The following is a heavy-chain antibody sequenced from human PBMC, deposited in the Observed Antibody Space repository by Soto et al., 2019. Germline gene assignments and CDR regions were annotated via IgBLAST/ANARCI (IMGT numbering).Heavy chain of an antibody. D-gene: IGHD3-22*01. V-gene: IGHV3-11*06. CDR2: ISSSSSYT. Sequence: GGSLRLSCAASGFTFSYYYMCWIRQAPGKGLGWVSYISSSSSYTNYADSVKGRFTISRDNAKNSLYLQMNSLTAEDTAVYYCARDLGTADYYYWFDPWGQGTLVTVSS. J-gene: IGHJ5*02. CDR1: GFTFSYYY. CDR3: ARDLGTADYYYWFDP.